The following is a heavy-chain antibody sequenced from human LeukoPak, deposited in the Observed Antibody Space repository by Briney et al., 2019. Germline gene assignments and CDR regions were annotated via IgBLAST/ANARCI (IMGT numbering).Heavy chain of an antibody. Sequence: GASVKVSCKASGYTFTSYDINWVRQATGQGLEWMGWMNPNSGNTGYAQKFQGRVTMTRDTSISTAYMELSRLRSDDTAVYYCARVWPAWGSGYYSSGAFDIWGQGTMVTVSS. CDR1: GYTFTSYD. D-gene: IGHD3-22*01. V-gene: IGHV1-8*01. J-gene: IGHJ3*02. CDR2: MNPNSGNT. CDR3: ARVWPAWGSGYYSSGAFDI.